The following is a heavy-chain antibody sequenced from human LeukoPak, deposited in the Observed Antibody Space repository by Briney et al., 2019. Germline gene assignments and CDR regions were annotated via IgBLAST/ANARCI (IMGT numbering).Heavy chain of an antibody. D-gene: IGHD6-19*01. J-gene: IGHJ3*02. CDR2: ISSNGGST. CDR1: GFTFSSYA. Sequence: GGSLRLSCAASGFTFSSYAMHWVRQAPGKGLEYVSAISSNGGSTYYADSVKGRFTISRDNSKNTLYLQMSSLRAEDTAVYYCVKGHSSGWYGGQAFDIWGQGTMVTVSS. V-gene: IGHV3-64D*09. CDR3: VKGHSSGWYGGQAFDI.